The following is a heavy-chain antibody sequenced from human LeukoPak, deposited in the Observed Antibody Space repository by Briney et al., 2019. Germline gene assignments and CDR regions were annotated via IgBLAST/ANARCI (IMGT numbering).Heavy chain of an antibody. D-gene: IGHD1-1*01. CDR3: AKFAYNWNAPDGFDM. CDR1: GFTFSSYS. Sequence: GGSLRLSCAASGFTFSSYSMNWVRQAPGKGLEWVSSISSSSSYIYYADSVKGRFTISRDNAKSTLFLQMNSLRTDDTSVYFCAKFAYNWNAPDGFDMWGQGTMVIVSS. CDR2: ISSSSSYI. J-gene: IGHJ3*02. V-gene: IGHV3-21*01.